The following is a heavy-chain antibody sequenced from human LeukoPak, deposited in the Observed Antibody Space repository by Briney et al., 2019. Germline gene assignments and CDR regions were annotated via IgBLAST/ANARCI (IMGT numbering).Heavy chain of an antibody. CDR1: GFTFNDHA. CDR3: ARASYYYDTTGLGAVDI. J-gene: IGHJ3*02. CDR2: INWNSDKS. V-gene: IGHV3-9*01. Sequence: PGGSLRLSCAASGFTFNDHAMYWVRQPPGKGLEWVSGINWNSDKSGYADSVKGRFTISRDDAKNSLFLQMNSLRAEDTALYYCARASYYYDTTGLGAVDIWGQGTRVTVSS. D-gene: IGHD3-22*01.